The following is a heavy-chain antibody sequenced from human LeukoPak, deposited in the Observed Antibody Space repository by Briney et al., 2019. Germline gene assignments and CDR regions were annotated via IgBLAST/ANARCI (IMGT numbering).Heavy chain of an antibody. CDR1: GGSISSYY. CDR2: IYYSGST. J-gene: IGHJ4*02. Sequence: SETLSLTCTVSGGSISSYYWSWIRQPPGKGLEWIGYIYYSGSTNYNPSLKSRVTISVDTSKNQFSLKLSSVTAADTAVYYCAREGDGTGWCFDYWGQGTLVTVSS. CDR3: AREGDGTGWCFDY. D-gene: IGHD6-19*01. V-gene: IGHV4-59*01.